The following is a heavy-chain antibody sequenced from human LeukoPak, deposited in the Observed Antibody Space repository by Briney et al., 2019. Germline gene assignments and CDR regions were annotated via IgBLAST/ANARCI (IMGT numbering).Heavy chain of an antibody. Sequence: GGSLRLSCAASGFTFSSYGMHWVRQAPGKGLEWVAVISYDGSNKYYADSVKGRFTISRDNSKNTLYLQMDSLRAEDTAVYYCAKAPGIAAAGFDYWGQGTLVTVSS. CDR2: ISYDGSNK. CDR3: AKAPGIAAAGFDY. V-gene: IGHV3-30*18. J-gene: IGHJ4*02. D-gene: IGHD6-13*01. CDR1: GFTFSSYG.